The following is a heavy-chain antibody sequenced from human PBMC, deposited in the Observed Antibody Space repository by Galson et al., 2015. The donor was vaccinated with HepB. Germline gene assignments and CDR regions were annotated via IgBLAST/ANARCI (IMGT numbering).Heavy chain of an antibody. Sequence: PALVKPTQTLTLTCTFSGFSLTTRREGVGWIRQPPGKALEWLALIYGDDDKRYSPSLKSRLIITKDTSKNQVVLTMTNMDPVDTAIYYCAHGRWDSSGWYGNWFDPWGQGTLVTVSS. D-gene: IGHD6-19*01. J-gene: IGHJ5*02. V-gene: IGHV2-5*02. CDR1: GFSLTTRREG. CDR3: AHGRWDSSGWYGNWFDP. CDR2: IYGDDDK.